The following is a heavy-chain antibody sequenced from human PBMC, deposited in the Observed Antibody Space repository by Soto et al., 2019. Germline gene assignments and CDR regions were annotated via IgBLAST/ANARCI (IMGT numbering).Heavy chain of an antibody. CDR3: ARQSPKTAYSSGYYYWYYFDY. CDR1: GGSISSYY. J-gene: IGHJ4*02. Sequence: PSETLSLTCTVSGGSISSYYWSWIRQPPGKGLEWIGYIYYSGSTNYNPSLKSRVTISVDTSKNQFSLKLSSVTAADTAVYYCARQSPKTAYSSGYYYWYYFDYWGQGTLVTVSS. V-gene: IGHV4-59*08. CDR2: IYYSGST. D-gene: IGHD3-22*01.